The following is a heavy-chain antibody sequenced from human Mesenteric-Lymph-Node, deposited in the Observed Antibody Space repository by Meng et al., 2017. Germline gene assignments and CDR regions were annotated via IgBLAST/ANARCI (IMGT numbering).Heavy chain of an antibody. CDR1: GYTFTGYY. CDR3: ARDSTGVEGY. D-gene: IGHD4-23*01. CDR2: ISAYNGNT. V-gene: IGHV1-18*04. Sequence: QGQLGQSGAEAKKPGASVKVSCKASGYTFTGYYMHWVRQAPGQGLEWMGWISAYNGNTNYAQKLQGRVTMTTDTSTSTAYMELRSLRSDDTAVYYCARDSTGVEGYWGQGTLVTVFS. J-gene: IGHJ4*02.